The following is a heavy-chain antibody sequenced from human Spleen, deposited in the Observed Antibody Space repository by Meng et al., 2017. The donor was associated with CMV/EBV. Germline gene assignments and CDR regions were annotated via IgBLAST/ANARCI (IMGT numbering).Heavy chain of an antibody. J-gene: IGHJ4*02. V-gene: IGHV4-39*07. CDR1: GGSISSSSYY. D-gene: IGHD1-26*01. CDR2: IYYSGST. CDR3: ARGGVGANNFDY. Sequence: GSLRLSCTVSGGSISSSSYYWGWIRQPPGKGLEWIGSIYYSGSTYYNPSLKSRVTISVDTSKNQFSLKLSSVTAADTAVYYCARGGVGANNFDYWGQGTLVTVSS.